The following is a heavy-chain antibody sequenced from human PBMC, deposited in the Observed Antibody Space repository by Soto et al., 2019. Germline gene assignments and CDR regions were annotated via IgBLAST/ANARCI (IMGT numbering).Heavy chain of an antibody. CDR2: IWYDGSNK. Sequence: GGSLRLSCAASGFTFSSYGMHWVRQAPGKGLEWVAVIWYDGSNKYYADSVKGRFTISRDNSKNTLYLQMNSLRAEDTAVYYCARDGVVVVPPAIPPQTRYYYYYGMDVWGQGTTVTVSS. CDR1: GFTFSSYG. CDR3: ARDGVVVVPPAIPPQTRYYYYYGMDV. D-gene: IGHD2-2*02. V-gene: IGHV3-33*01. J-gene: IGHJ6*02.